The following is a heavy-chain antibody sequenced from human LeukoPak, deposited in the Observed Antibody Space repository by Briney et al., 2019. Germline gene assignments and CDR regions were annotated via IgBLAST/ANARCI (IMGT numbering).Heavy chain of an antibody. D-gene: IGHD5-12*01. Sequence: GGSLRLSCVTYGFTFSNYYMHWVRQVPGEGLVWVSHIIQDGSVTSYADSVKGRFTISRDNAKNTVYLQLNNPRAEDTAVYYCATDDYRGLGYWGQGTLVSVSS. CDR2: IIQDGSVT. CDR1: GFTFSNYY. J-gene: IGHJ4*02. V-gene: IGHV3-74*01. CDR3: ATDDYRGLGY.